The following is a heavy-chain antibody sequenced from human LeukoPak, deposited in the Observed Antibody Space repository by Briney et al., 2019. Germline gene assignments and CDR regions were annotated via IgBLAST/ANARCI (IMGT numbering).Heavy chain of an antibody. CDR1: GDSISNYY. D-gene: IGHD6-13*01. CDR2: IYDSGST. CDR3: ARDGVQSSTWSYYFDY. Sequence: SETLSLTCTVSGDSISNYYWSWIRQPPGKGLEWIGHIYDSGSTSYNPSLKSRVTISVDTSKNQFSLRLSSVTAADTAVYYCARDGVQSSTWSYYFDYWGQGTLVAVSS. V-gene: IGHV4-59*01. J-gene: IGHJ4*02.